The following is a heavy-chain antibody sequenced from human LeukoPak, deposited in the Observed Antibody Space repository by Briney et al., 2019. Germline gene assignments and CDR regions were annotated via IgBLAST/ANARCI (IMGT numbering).Heavy chain of an antibody. Sequence: GASVKVSCKASGYTFTSYGIRWVRQAPGQGLEWMGWISPYNGHTNYAQKLQGRVTMTTGTSTSTAYRERRSLRSDDTAVYYCARPVTTVGFDYWGQGTLVTVSS. V-gene: IGHV1-18*01. D-gene: IGHD4-23*01. J-gene: IGHJ4*02. CDR2: ISPYNGHT. CDR3: ARPVTTVGFDY. CDR1: GYTFTSYG.